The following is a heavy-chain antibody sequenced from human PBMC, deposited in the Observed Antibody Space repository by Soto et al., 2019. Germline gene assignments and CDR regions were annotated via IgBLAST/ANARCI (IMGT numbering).Heavy chain of an antibody. CDR2: IFHSGST. V-gene: IGHV4-4*02. Sequence: QVQLQESGPGLVKPSGTLSLTCAVFGGSISNSNWWTWVRQPPGKGLDWIGEIFHSGSTNYNSSLMGRATISVDKSNNQFSLKLSSVTDADTAVYYCAHRPIVGAAIWGQGTLVTVSS. CDR3: AHRPIVGAAI. D-gene: IGHD1-26*01. CDR1: GGSISNSNW. J-gene: IGHJ4*02.